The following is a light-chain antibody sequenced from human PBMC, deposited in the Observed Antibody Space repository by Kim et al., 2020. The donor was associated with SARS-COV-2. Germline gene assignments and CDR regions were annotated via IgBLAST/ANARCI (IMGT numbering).Light chain of an antibody. CDR1: NIGAKS. V-gene: IGLV3-21*04. CDR3: QRWDRGSDPSYV. J-gene: IGLJ1*01. Sequence: CGGNNIGAKSVHWYQQKPGQAPVLVIYLDRARPSGIPERFSGSNSGNTATLTISRVEGGDEADYYCQRWDRGSDPSYVFGPGTKVTVL. CDR2: LDR.